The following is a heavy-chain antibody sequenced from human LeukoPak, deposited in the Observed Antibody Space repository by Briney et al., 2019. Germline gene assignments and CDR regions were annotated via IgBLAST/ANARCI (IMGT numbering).Heavy chain of an antibody. J-gene: IGHJ4*02. Sequence: SETLSLTCAVYGGSFGGYYWSWIRQPPGKGLEWIGEINHSGSTNYNPSLKSRVTISVDTSKNQFSLKLSSVTAADTAVYYCARDGGGWGLDYWGQGTLVTVSS. CDR2: INHSGST. V-gene: IGHV4-34*01. CDR1: GGSFGGYY. D-gene: IGHD6-19*01. CDR3: ARDGGGWGLDY.